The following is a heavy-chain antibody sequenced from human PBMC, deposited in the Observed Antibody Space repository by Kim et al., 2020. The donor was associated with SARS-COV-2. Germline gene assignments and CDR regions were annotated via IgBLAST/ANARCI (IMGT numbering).Heavy chain of an antibody. D-gene: IGHD2-21*01. CDR3: LGHWIPNCGVDCYSGYFD. V-gene: IGHV4-59*08. Sequence: SETLSLTCTVSGASVSTHYWAWIRQSPGGPLEWIGHIYNPLGPYYNPSLKSRLSISLDTSPNQFSLRLSSVSASDSAAYFCLGHWIPNCGVDCYSGYFD. J-gene: IGHJ2*01. CDR1: GASVSTHY. CDR2: IYNPLGP.